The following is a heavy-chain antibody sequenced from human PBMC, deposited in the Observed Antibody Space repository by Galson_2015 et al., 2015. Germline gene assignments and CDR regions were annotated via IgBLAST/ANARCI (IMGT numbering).Heavy chain of an antibody. J-gene: IGHJ3*02. CDR3: ARAEGYYDSSGYYFHAFDI. CDR1: GGTFSSYT. V-gene: IGHV1-69*02. D-gene: IGHD3-22*01. CDR2: IIPILGIA. Sequence: SVKVSCKASGGTFSSYTISWVRQAPGQGLEWMGRIIPILGIANYAQKFQGRVTITADKSTSTAYMELSSLRSEDTAVYYCARAEGYYDSSGYYFHAFDIWGQGTMVTVSS.